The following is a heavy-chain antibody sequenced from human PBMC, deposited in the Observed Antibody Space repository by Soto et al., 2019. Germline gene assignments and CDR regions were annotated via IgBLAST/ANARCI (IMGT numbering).Heavy chain of an antibody. Sequence: SETLSLTCAVYGGSFSGYYWSWIRQPPGKGLEWIGEINHSGSTNYNPSLKSRVTISVDTSKNQFSLKLSSVTAADTAVYYCARVYSYGPRGPGGQGTLVTVSS. J-gene: IGHJ5*02. CDR2: INHSGST. CDR3: ARVYSYGPRGP. D-gene: IGHD5-18*01. V-gene: IGHV4-34*01. CDR1: GGSFSGYY.